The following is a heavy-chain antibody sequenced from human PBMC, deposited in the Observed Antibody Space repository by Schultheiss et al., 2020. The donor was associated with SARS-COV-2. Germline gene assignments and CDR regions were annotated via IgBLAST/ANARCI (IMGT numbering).Heavy chain of an antibody. CDR1: GFTVSSNY. Sequence: GESLKISCAASGFTVSSNYMSWVRQAPGKGLEWVSSISSSSSYIYYADSVKGRFTISRDNAKNSLYLQMNSLRAEDTAVYYCVKDNSSMWLDQTDYWGQGTLVTVSS. V-gene: IGHV3-21*01. J-gene: IGHJ4*02. CDR2: ISSSSSYI. CDR3: VKDNSSMWLDQTDY. D-gene: IGHD2-2*01.